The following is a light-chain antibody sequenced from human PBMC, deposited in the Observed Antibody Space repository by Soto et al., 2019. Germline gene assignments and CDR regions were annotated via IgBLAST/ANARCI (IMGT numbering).Light chain of an antibody. CDR1: QSVSNNY. J-gene: IGKJ5*01. Sequence: EIVLTQSPGTLSRSPGERATLSCRGSQSVSNNYLAWYQQKPGQAPRLLIYGASNRATGIPDTFSGSGSGTEFTLTISSLHSEDFAVYYCQQRNIWTPVTFGQGTRLEI. CDR2: GAS. V-gene: IGKV3D-20*02. CDR3: QQRNIWTPVT.